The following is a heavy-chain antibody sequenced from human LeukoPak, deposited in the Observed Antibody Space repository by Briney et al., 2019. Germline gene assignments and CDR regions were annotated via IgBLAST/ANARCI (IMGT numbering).Heavy chain of an antibody. V-gene: IGHV4-31*03. D-gene: IGHD6-13*01. CDR2: VYYSGST. J-gene: IGHJ4*02. CDR1: GDSINSSTYR. CDR3: ARDGGSSSWYDY. Sequence: SETLSLTCTVSGDSINSSTYRWGWIRQHPGKGLEWIGYVYYSGSTYYNPSLKSRVTISVDTSKNQFSLKLSSVTAADTAVYYCARDGGSSSWYDYWGQGTLVTVSS.